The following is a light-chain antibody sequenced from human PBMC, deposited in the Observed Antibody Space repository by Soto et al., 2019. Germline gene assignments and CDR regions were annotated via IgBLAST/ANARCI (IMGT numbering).Light chain of an antibody. CDR3: LQDYNMAWP. Sequence: AIQMTQSPSSLSASVGDRVTITCRASQGIRNDLGWYQQKPGKAPKLLIYAASSLQSGVPSRFSGSGSGTECTLTISSLQPEEFATYYCLQDYNMAWPFGQGTKVEIK. V-gene: IGKV1-6*01. CDR1: QGIRND. CDR2: AAS. J-gene: IGKJ1*01.